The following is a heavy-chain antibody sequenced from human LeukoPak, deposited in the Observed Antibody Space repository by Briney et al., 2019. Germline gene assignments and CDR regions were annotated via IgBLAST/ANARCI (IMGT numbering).Heavy chain of an antibody. CDR2: IYHSGST. CDR3: ARDSEGIDY. Sequence: SETLSLTCAVSGYSISSGYYWGWIRQPPGKGLEWIGSIYHSGSTYYNPSLKSRVTISVDTSKNQFSLKLSSVTAADTAVYYCARDSEGIDYWGQGTLVTVSS. CDR1: GYSISSGYY. J-gene: IGHJ4*02. V-gene: IGHV4-38-2*02.